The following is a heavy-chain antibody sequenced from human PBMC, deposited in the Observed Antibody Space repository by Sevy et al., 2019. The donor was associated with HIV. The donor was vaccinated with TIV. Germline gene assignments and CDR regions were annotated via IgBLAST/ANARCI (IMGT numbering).Heavy chain of an antibody. Sequence: GGSLRLSCTASGFTFGDYAMSWVRQAPGKGLEWVGFIRSKAYGGTTEYAASVKGRFTISRDDSKSIAYLQMNSLKTEDKAVYYLTRGIPEGYRYGYLNRIYFFDYWGQGTLVTVSS. CDR2: IRSKAYGGTT. D-gene: IGHD5-18*01. CDR3: TRGIPEGYRYGYLNRIYFFDY. CDR1: GFTFGDYA. J-gene: IGHJ4*02. V-gene: IGHV3-49*04.